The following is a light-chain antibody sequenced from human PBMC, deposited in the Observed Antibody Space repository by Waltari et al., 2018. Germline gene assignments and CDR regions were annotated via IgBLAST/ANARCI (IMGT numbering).Light chain of an antibody. J-gene: IGLJ3*02. V-gene: IGLV1-47*01. Sequence: QSVLTQPPSASGTPGQRVTISCSGSTSNIGRNYVDWYQQFPGTAPKLLVYRNNERPSGVPDRISGSKSGTSASLAISGLRSEDEAEYYCATWDGSLTAWVFGGGTKVTVL. CDR1: TSNIGRNY. CDR2: RNN. CDR3: ATWDGSLTAWV.